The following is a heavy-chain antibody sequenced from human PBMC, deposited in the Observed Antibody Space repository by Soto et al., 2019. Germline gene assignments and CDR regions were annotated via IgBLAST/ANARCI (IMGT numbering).Heavy chain of an antibody. D-gene: IGHD3-10*01. CDR3: ARDQGRVVRGVIISYYFDY. J-gene: IGHJ4*02. CDR1: GGTFSSYA. V-gene: IGHV1-69*13. CDR2: IIPIFGTA. Sequence: ASVKVSCKASGGTFSSYAISWVRQAPGQGLEWMGGIIPIFGTANYAQKFQGRVTITADESTSTAYMELSSLRSEDTAVYYCARDQGRVVRGVIISYYFDYWGQGTLSPSPQ.